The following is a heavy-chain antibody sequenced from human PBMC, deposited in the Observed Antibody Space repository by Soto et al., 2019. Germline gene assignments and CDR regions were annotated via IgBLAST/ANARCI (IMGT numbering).Heavy chain of an antibody. CDR2: IYHSGST. CDR1: GGSISSSYW. Sequence: SSETLSLTCAVSGGSISSSYWWSWVRQPPGKGLEWIGEIYHSGSTNYNPSLKSRVTISVDKSKNQFSLKLSSVTAADTAVYYCARVSGSYYYGMDVWGQGTTVTVSS. V-gene: IGHV4-4*02. J-gene: IGHJ6*02. D-gene: IGHD1-26*01. CDR3: ARVSGSYYYGMDV.